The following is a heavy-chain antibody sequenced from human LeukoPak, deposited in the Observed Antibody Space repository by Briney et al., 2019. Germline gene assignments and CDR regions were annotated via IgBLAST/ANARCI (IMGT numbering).Heavy chain of an antibody. J-gene: IGHJ3*02. V-gene: IGHV1-69*04. D-gene: IGHD1-26*01. CDR1: GGTFSSYA. CDR2: IIPILGIA. CDR3: ARFKSGTSPRDAFDI. Sequence: SVKVSCKASGGTFSSYAISWVRQAPGQGLEWMGRIIPILGIANYAQKFQGRVTMTRDTSTSTVYMELSSLRSEDTAVYYCARFKSGTSPRDAFDIWGQGTMVTVSS.